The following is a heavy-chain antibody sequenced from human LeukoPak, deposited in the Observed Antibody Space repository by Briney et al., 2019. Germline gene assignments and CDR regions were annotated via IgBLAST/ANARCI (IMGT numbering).Heavy chain of an antibody. CDR1: GYSFNSYG. V-gene: IGHV1-18*01. CDR2: LSVYNGHT. CDR3: ARAYSSNWYYFDY. J-gene: IGHJ4*02. Sequence: ASVKVSCKASGYSFNSYGIGWVRQAPGQGLEWMGWLSVYNGHTSYAQKFQGVFTMTTDTSTDTAYMELRSLRSDDTAVYYCARAYSSNWYYFDYWGQGTLVTVSS. D-gene: IGHD2-2*01.